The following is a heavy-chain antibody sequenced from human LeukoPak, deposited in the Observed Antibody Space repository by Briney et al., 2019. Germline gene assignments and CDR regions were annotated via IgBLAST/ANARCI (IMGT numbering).Heavy chain of an antibody. CDR1: GFTFSSYG. V-gene: IGHV3-30*02. J-gene: IGHJ5*02. D-gene: IGHD2-15*01. Sequence: GGSLRLSCAASGFTFSSYGMHWVRQAPGKGLEWVAFIRYDGSNKYYADSVKGRFTISRDNSKNTLYLQMNSLRAEDTAVYYCARGGYCSGGSCYISAWGQGTLVTVSS. CDR3: ARGGYCSGGSCYISA. CDR2: IRYDGSNK.